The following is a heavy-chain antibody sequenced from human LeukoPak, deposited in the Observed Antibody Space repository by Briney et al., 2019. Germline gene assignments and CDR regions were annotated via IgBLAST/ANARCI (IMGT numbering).Heavy chain of an antibody. J-gene: IGHJ4*02. CDR3: ARDSIRITMVRGAAPIDN. CDR2: TSTYNGGT. Sequence: ASVKVSCKASGYTFTSYGITWVRQAPGQGLEWMGWTSTYNGGTYYAQKLQGRITMTTDISTTTAHMDLRSLTSDDTAVYYCARDSIRITMVRGAAPIDNWGQGTLVTVSS. V-gene: IGHV1-18*01. CDR1: GYTFTSYG. D-gene: IGHD3-10*01.